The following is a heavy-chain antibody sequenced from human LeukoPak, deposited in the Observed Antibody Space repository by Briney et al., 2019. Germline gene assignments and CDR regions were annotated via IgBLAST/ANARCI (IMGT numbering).Heavy chain of an antibody. Sequence: SETLSLTCTVSGDSISSSSDYCGWIRQSPGKGLEWIGTIYYSVSTYYNPALKSRVTISIDTSKNQFSLKLKSVTAADTAVYYCASPKVGDGDYAGNWFDPWGQGILVTVSS. CDR1: GDSISSSSDY. V-gene: IGHV4-39*01. CDR3: ASPKVGDGDYAGNWFDP. J-gene: IGHJ5*02. D-gene: IGHD4-17*01. CDR2: IYYSVST.